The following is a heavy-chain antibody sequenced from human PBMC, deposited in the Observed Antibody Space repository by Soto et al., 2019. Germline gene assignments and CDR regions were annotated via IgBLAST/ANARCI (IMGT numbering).Heavy chain of an antibody. Sequence: SETLSLTCTVSGGSISSYYWSWIRQPPGKGLEWIGYIYYSGSTNYNPSLKSRVTISVDTSKNQFSLKLSSVTAADTAVYYCARDSWGYSYGYDPERHYYGMDVWGQGTTVTVSS. CDR3: ARDSWGYSYGYDPERHYYGMDV. V-gene: IGHV4-59*01. D-gene: IGHD5-18*01. CDR2: IYYSGST. J-gene: IGHJ6*02. CDR1: GGSISSYY.